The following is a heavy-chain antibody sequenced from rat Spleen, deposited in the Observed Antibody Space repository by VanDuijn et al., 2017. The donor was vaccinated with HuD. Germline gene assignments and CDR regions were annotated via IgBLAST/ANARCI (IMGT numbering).Heavy chain of an antibody. D-gene: IGHD1-10*01. V-gene: IGHV5-25*01. CDR1: GFTFSNYD. Sequence: EVQLVASGGGLVRPGRSLRLSCAVSGFTFSNYDMAWVRQAPTKGLEWVASIRPSGGNTYYRDSVKGRFTISRDNAKSTLYLQMDSLRSEDTATYYCARGQLSDYWGQGVMVTVSS. CDR3: ARGQLSDY. CDR2: IRPSGGNT. J-gene: IGHJ2*01.